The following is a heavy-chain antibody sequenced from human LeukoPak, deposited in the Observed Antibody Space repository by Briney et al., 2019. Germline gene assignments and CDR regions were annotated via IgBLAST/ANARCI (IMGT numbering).Heavy chain of an antibody. Sequence: GGSLRLSCVASGVTFSSYAMHWVRQAPGKGLEWVAFIRYDGSNEYYIDSVKGRFTLSRDNSKNTLYLQMNSLRAEDTAVYYCAKDSAVSGSYPDASDIWGQGTMVTVSS. CDR3: AKDSAVSGSYPDASDI. CDR2: IRYDGSNE. J-gene: IGHJ3*02. V-gene: IGHV3-30*02. CDR1: GVTFSSYA. D-gene: IGHD1-26*01.